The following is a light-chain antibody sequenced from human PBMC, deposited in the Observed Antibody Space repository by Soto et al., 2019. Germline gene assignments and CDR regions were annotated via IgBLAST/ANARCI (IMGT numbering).Light chain of an antibody. CDR1: QSISTK. CDR3: QKYNSWPLT. J-gene: IGKJ4*01. V-gene: IGKV3-15*01. Sequence: IALTQSPCTRAWAPRARGARPCRASQSISTKVAWYQQKPGQAPRLLIYGASTRATGVPARFSGSGSGTEFTLSISSLQSEHFAVYYCQKYNSWPLTFGGGTKVDIK. CDR2: GAS.